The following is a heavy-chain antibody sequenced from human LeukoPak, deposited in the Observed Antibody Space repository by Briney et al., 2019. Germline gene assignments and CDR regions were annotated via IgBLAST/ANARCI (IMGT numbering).Heavy chain of an antibody. CDR2: IYHSGST. CDR1: GYSISSGYY. CDR3: ARHSLVVVAATRYNWFDP. J-gene: IGHJ5*02. V-gene: IGHV4-38-2*01. D-gene: IGHD2-15*01. Sequence: PSETLSLTCAVSGYSISSGYYWGWIRQPTGKGLEWIGSIYHSGSTYYNPSLKSRVTISVDTSKNQFSLKLSSVAAADTAVYYCARHSLVVVAATRYNWFDPWGQGTLVTVSS.